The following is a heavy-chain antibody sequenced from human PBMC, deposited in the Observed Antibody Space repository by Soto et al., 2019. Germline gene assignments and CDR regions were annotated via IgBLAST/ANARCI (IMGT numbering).Heavy chain of an antibody. J-gene: IGHJ5*02. D-gene: IGHD6-6*01. CDR2: ISSSSSYI. V-gene: IGHV3-21*01. Sequence: PGGSLRLSCAASGFTFSSYSMNWVRQAPGKGLEWVSSISSSSSYIYYADSVKGRFTISRDNAKNSLYLQMNSLRAEDTAVYYCARFTQYTYNWFDPWGQGTLVTVSS. CDR1: GFTFSSYS. CDR3: ARFTQYTYNWFDP.